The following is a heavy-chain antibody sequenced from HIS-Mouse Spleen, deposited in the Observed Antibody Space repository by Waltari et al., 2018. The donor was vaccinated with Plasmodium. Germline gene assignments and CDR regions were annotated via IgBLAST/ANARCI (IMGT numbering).Heavy chain of an antibody. CDR2: IYYRGST. CDR3: ARLRYSYGYFDY. V-gene: IGHV4-59*08. Sequence: QVQLQESGPGLVKPSETLSLTCTVSGGSISSYYWSWIRHPPGKGLAWNGYIYYRGSTNNNPAPKSRVTISVDTSKNQFSLKLSSVTAADTAVYYCARLRYSYGYFDYWGQGTLVTVSS. CDR1: GGSISSYY. D-gene: IGHD5-18*01. J-gene: IGHJ4*02.